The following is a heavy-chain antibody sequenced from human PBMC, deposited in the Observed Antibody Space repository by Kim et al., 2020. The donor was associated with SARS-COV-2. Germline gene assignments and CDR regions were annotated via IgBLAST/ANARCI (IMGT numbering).Heavy chain of an antibody. Sequence: GGSLRLSCTASGFTFGDYAMSWVRQAPGKGLEWVGVIRSNAYGGKTENAASVKGRFTISREDNKGIAHLNMHSLKTEDTAVYFCTRGAYGDSPYYYYGM. CDR3: TRGAYGDSPYYYYGM. CDR1: GFTFGDYA. CDR2: IRSNAYGGKT. D-gene: IGHD4-17*01. J-gene: IGHJ6*01. V-gene: IGHV3-49*04.